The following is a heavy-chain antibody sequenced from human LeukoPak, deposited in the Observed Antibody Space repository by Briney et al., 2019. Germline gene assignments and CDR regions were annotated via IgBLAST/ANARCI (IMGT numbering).Heavy chain of an antibody. D-gene: IGHD2-2*01. CDR1: GFTFSSYS. J-gene: IGHJ4*02. V-gene: IGHV3-21*01. CDR2: ISSSSSYI. Sequence: GGSLRLSCAASGFTFSSYSMNWVRQAPGKGLEWVSSISSSSSYIYYADSVKGRFTISRDNSKNTLYLQMNSLRAEDTAVYYCAKDAHGYCSSTSCQYFDYWGQGTLVTVSS. CDR3: AKDAHGYCSSTSCQYFDY.